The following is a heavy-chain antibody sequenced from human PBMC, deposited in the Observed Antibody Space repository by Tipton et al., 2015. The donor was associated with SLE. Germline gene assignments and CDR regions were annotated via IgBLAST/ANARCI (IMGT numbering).Heavy chain of an antibody. J-gene: IGHJ4*02. Sequence: TLSLTCTVSGGSISSSDNYWGWIRQPPGKGLEWIGTIYHGGSTYYNPSLESRVTVFVDTSKNQFSLNLNSVTAADTAVYYCANHNWNYESHYWGQGTLVTVSS. V-gene: IGHV4-39*01. CDR3: ANHNWNYESHY. D-gene: IGHD1-7*01. CDR2: IYHGGST. CDR1: GGSISSSDNY.